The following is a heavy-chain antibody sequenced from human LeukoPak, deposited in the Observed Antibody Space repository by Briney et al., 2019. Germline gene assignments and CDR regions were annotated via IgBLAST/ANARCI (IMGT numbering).Heavy chain of an antibody. Sequence: SETLSLTCTVSGGSISNSYYWGWIRQPPRKGLEWIGSIYYSGSTYYNPSLKSRLTISVDTSKNQFSLKLSSVTAADTAVYYCARDRDDFWSGYFYGMDVWGQGTTVTVSS. CDR1: GGSISNSYY. CDR3: ARDRDDFWSGYFYGMDV. V-gene: IGHV4-39*07. D-gene: IGHD3-3*01. J-gene: IGHJ6*02. CDR2: IYYSGST.